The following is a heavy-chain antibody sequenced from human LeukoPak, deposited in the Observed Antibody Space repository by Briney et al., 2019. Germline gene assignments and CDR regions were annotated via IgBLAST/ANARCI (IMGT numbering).Heavy chain of an antibody. J-gene: IGHJ5*02. Sequence: PSETLSLTCTVSGYSLSSGSYWGWIPQPPGKGLGWIGSIYHIGSTYYNPPLKSRVTISVDTSKNQFSLKLSSVTAADTAVYYCARDQGSPSEDWFDPWGQGTLVTVSS. CDR2: IYHIGST. D-gene: IGHD6-13*01. CDR1: GYSLSSGSY. CDR3: ARDQGSPSEDWFDP. V-gene: IGHV4-38-2*02.